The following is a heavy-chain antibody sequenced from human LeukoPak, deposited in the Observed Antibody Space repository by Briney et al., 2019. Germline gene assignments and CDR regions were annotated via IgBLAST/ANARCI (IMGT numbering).Heavy chain of an antibody. CDR3: ASSEQPGYYYYGMDV. J-gene: IGHJ6*02. CDR2: IWYDGSNK. V-gene: IGHV3-33*01. CDR1: GFTFSSYG. Sequence: GGSLRLSCAASGFTFSSYGMPRVRQAPGKGLEWVAVIWYDGSNKYYADSVKGRFTISRDNSKNTLYLQMNSLRAEDTAVYYCASSEQPGYYYYGMDVWGQGTTVTVSS. D-gene: IGHD6-13*01.